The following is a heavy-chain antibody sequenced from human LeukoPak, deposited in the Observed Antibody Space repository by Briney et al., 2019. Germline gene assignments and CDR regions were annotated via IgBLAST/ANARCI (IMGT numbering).Heavy chain of an antibody. V-gene: IGHV3-7*03. CDR2: IKQDGSEK. Sequence: PGGPLRLSCAASGFTFSNYWMSWVRQAPGKGLEWVANIKQDGSEKYYVDSVKGRFTISRDNAKNSVYLQMNSLRAGDTAMYNCVRDSYSGSDTAPDYWGQGTLVTISS. CDR1: GFTFSNYW. D-gene: IGHD5-12*01. CDR3: VRDSYSGSDTAPDY. J-gene: IGHJ4*02.